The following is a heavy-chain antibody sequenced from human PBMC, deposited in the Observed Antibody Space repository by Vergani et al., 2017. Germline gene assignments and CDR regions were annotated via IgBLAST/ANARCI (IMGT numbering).Heavy chain of an antibody. V-gene: IGHV3-7*01. CDR3: ARAPPTYNWNSWYYYYYMDV. Sequence: EVQLVESGGGLVQPGGSLRLSCAASGFTFSSYWMSWVRQAPGKGLEWVANIKQDGSEKYYVDSVKGRFTISRDNAKNSLYLQMNSLRAEDTAVYYCARAPPTYNWNSWYYYYYMDVWGKGTTVTVSS. D-gene: IGHD1-7*01. CDR1: GFTFSSYW. J-gene: IGHJ6*03. CDR2: IKQDGSEK.